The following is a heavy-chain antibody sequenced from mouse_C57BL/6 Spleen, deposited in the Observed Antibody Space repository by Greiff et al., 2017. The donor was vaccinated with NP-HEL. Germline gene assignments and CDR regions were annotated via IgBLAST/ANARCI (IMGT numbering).Heavy chain of an antibody. J-gene: IGHJ4*01. V-gene: IGHV1-59*01. CDR3: ARGIYYYGSSVFYAMDY. CDR2: IDPSDSYT. D-gene: IGHD1-1*01. Sequence: VQLQQSGAELVRPGTSVKLSCKASGYTFTSYWMHWVKQRPGQGLEWIGVIDPSDSYTNYNQKFKGKATLTVDTSSSTAYMQLSSLTSEVSAVYYCARGIYYYGSSVFYAMDYWGQGTSVTVSS. CDR1: GYTFTSYW.